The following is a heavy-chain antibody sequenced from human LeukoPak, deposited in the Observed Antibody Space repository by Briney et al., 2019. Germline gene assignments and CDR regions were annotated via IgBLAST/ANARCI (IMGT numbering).Heavy chain of an antibody. CDR3: ARVRLADERAWAY. D-gene: IGHD3-3*02. V-gene: IGHV1-2*02. Sequence: ASVTVSCKASGYTFSDFYIHWVRQAPGQGLEYVGWITPKSGDTYSPQRFQGRVTMTRDASISTAYMELSSLRSGDTAVYFCARVRLADERAWAYWGQGTLVTVSS. CDR2: ITPKSGDT. CDR1: GYTFSDFY. J-gene: IGHJ4*02.